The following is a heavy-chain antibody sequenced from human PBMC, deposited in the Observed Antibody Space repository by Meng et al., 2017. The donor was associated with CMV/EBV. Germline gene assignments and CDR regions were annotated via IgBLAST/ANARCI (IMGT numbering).Heavy chain of an antibody. V-gene: IGHV4-34*01. CDR3: ARGPNRYYYGSGSYYY. Sequence: SETLSLTCAVYGGSFSGYYWSWIRQPPGKGLEWIGVINHSGSTNYNPSLKSRVTISVDTSKNQFSLKLSSVTAADTAVYYCARGPNRYYYGSGSYYYWGQGTLVTVSS. CDR1: GGSFSGYY. J-gene: IGHJ4*02. CDR2: INHSGST. D-gene: IGHD3-10*01.